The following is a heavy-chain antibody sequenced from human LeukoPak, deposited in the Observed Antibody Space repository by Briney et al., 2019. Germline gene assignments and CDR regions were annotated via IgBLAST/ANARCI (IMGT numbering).Heavy chain of an antibody. J-gene: IGHJ2*01. D-gene: IGHD6-13*01. CDR3: AREGRSSNWDDWYFEL. V-gene: IGHV3-30*03. CDR1: GFTFSMYG. Sequence: GGSPRLSCAASGFTFSMYGTHWVRQAPGKGLEWVAVIANDGKTTYYADSVKGRFTISRQNAKNSLYLHMNSLTTEDTAVYFCAREGRSSNWDDWYFELWGRGTLVTVSS. CDR2: IANDGKTT.